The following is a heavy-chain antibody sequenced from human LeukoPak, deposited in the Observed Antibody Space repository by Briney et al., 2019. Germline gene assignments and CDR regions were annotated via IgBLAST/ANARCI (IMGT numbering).Heavy chain of an antibody. J-gene: IGHJ3*02. CDR3: ASLMYYDFWSGRSDAFDI. D-gene: IGHD3-3*01. CDR1: GGSFSGYY. Sequence: PSETLSLTCAVYGGSFSGYYWSRIRQPPGKGLEWIGEINHSGSTNCNPSLKSRVTISVDTSKNQFSLKLSSVTAADTAVYYCASLMYYDFWSGRSDAFDIWGQGTMVTVSS. CDR2: INHSGST. V-gene: IGHV4-34*01.